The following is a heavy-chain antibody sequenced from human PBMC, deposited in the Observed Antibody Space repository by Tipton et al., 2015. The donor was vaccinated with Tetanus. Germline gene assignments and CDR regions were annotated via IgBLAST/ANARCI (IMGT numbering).Heavy chain of an antibody. V-gene: IGHV4-61*08. CDR3: ARSETLDYGDYSFYFDY. J-gene: IGHJ4*02. CDR1: GGSFITGGHY. Sequence: LVKPTQTLSLTCAVYGGSFITGGHYWSWIRQPPGKGLEWIGYIYYSGSTNYNPSLKSRVTISVDTSKDQFSLKLSSVTAADTAVYYCARSETLDYGDYSFYFDYWGQGTLVTVSS. D-gene: IGHD4-17*01. CDR2: IYYSGST.